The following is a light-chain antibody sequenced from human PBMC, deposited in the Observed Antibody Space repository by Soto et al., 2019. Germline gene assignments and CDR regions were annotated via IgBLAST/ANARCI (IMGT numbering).Light chain of an antibody. CDR2: EGT. CDR1: SSDLGSYNL. J-gene: IGLJ3*02. CDR3: CSYAGSSTWV. V-gene: IGLV2-23*01. Sequence: QSALTQPASVSGSPGQSITISCTGTSSDLGSYNLVSWYQQHPGKAPKLMIYEGTKRPSGVSNRFSGSKYGNTASLTISGLQAEDEADYYCCSYAGSSTWVFGGGTKLTVL.